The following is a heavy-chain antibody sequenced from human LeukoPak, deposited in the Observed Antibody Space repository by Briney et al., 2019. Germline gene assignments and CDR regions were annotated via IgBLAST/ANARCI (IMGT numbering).Heavy chain of an antibody. CDR2: IYSSGST. J-gene: IGHJ3*02. CDR1: GGSFSSYY. V-gene: IGHV4-4*07. D-gene: IGHD5-18*01. Sequence: SETLSLTCTVSGGSFSSYYWSWIRQSAGKGLEWIGRIYSSGSTNYNPSLKSRVTMSVDTSKNQFSLKLRSVTAADTAVYYCARYVDTAMVSIDAFDIWGQGTMVTVSS. CDR3: ARYVDTAMVSIDAFDI.